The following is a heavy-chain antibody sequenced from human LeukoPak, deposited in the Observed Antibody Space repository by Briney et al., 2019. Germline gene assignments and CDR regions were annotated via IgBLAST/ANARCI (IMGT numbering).Heavy chain of an antibody. J-gene: IGHJ4*02. CDR3: ARDRTGLGYFDY. CDR1: GGSISSYY. V-gene: IGHV4-59*01. Sequence: SETLSLTCTVSGGSISSYYWSWIRQPPGKGLEWIGYIYYSGSTNYNPSLKSRVTISVDTSKNQFSLKLSSVTAADTAVYYCARDRTGLGYFDYWGQGTLVTVSS. CDR2: IYYSGST. D-gene: IGHD3-16*01.